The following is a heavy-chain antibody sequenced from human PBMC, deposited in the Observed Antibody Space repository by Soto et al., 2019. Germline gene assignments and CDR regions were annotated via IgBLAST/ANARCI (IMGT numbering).Heavy chain of an antibody. Sequence: QVQLQESGPGLVKPSQTLSLTCTVSGGSISSGGYYWSWIRQHPGKCLEWIGYISYSGSTYYNPSLKGQVTLSVDTPKNQPCLKLSSVTAADTAVYYWAREATMVRGVSGMDVWGQGTTVTVSS. CDR2: ISYSGST. CDR1: GGSISSGGYY. J-gene: IGHJ6*02. CDR3: AREATMVRGVSGMDV. V-gene: IGHV4-31*01. D-gene: IGHD3-10*01.